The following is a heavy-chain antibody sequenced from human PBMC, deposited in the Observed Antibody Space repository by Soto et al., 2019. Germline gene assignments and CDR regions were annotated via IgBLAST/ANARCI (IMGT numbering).Heavy chain of an antibody. J-gene: IGHJ6*02. Sequence: PSETLSLTCTVSGGSISSGGYYWSWIRQHPGKGLEWIGYIYYSGSTYYNPSLKSRVTISVDTSKNQFSLKLSSVTAADTAVYYCARGVTGYYYGMDVWVQGTTATVSS. V-gene: IGHV4-31*03. CDR3: ARGVTGYYYGMDV. CDR2: IYYSGST. D-gene: IGHD2-21*02. CDR1: GGSISSGGYY.